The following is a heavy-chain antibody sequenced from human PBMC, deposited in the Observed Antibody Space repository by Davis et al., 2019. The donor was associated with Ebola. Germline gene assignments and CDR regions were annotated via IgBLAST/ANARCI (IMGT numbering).Heavy chain of an antibody. CDR2: ISGSGDAT. D-gene: IGHD1-1*01. CDR3: VLRVLEPHDY. V-gene: IGHV3-23*01. Sequence: GESLKISCTVSGFTFSNYGLHWIRQAPGKGLEWVSGISGSGDATYYADPMRGRFAVSRDNSKSTLYLQMNSLRAEDTAIYYCVLRVLEPHDYWGQGILVTVSS. CDR1: GFTFSNYG. J-gene: IGHJ4*02.